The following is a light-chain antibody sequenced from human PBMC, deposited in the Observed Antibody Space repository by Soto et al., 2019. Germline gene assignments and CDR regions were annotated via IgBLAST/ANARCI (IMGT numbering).Light chain of an antibody. CDR3: QQYYNWPRT. CDR1: QSVITS. Sequence: DIVMPPAPATLPVSPGARAHLSCRASQSVITSLAWYQQKPGQAPRLLIYGASTMAGSVPARFSGSGSGTEFTLTISSLQSEDFAFYYCQQYYNWPRTFGQGTKVDIK. V-gene: IGKV3-15*01. CDR2: GAS. J-gene: IGKJ1*01.